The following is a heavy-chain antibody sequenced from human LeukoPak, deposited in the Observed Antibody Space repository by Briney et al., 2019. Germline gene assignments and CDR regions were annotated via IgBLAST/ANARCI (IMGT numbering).Heavy chain of an antibody. CDR2: TTNSGATT. Sequence: PGGSLRLSCAVSGFTFSNYAMTWVRQAPGKGLEWVSATTNSGATTYYADSVKGRFTISRDNSKNTLYLQMNSLRAEDTAIYYCAKDKEGATPSWFDSWGQGTLVTVSS. D-gene: IGHD1-26*01. J-gene: IGHJ5*01. CDR1: GFTFSNYA. CDR3: AKDKEGATPSWFDS. V-gene: IGHV3-23*01.